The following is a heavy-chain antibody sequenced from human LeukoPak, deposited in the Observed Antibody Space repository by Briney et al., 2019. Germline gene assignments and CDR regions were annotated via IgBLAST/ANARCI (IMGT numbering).Heavy chain of an antibody. V-gene: IGHV4-34*01. Sequence: SETLSLTCAVYGGSFSGYYRSWIRQPPGKGLEWVGEINHSGSTNYNPSLKSRVTISVDTSKNQFSLKLSSVTAADTAVYYCARGARQRTYYYDSSGSVYFDYWGQGTLVTVSS. CDR1: GGSFSGYY. CDR3: ARGARQRTYYYDSSGSVYFDY. D-gene: IGHD3-22*01. J-gene: IGHJ4*02. CDR2: INHSGST.